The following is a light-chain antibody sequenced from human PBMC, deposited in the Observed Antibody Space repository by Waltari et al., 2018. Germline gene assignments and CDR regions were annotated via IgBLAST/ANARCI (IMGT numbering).Light chain of an antibody. CDR3: QHYVNLPAT. CDR1: QSVGRS. Sequence: EIVLTQSPGTLSLSPGERATLSCRASQSVGRSLAWYQQKPGQAPRLLIYDASSRATGTPGRFSGSGSWTDFSLAISSLEPEDFAVYYCQHYVNLPATFGQGTKVEIK. J-gene: IGKJ1*01. V-gene: IGKV3-20*01. CDR2: DAS.